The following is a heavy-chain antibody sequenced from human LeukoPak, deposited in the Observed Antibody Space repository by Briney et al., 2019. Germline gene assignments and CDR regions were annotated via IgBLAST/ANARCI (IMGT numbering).Heavy chain of an antibody. D-gene: IGHD3-10*01. V-gene: IGHV3-7*03. CDR3: ARAHTYYCGSGSYDYFDY. CDR2: IKQDGSEK. J-gene: IGHJ4*02. Sequence: GGSLRLSCAASGFTFSSYWMSWVRQAPGKGLEWVANIKQDGSEKYYVDSVKGRFTISRDNAKTSLYLQMNSMRAEDTAVYYCARAHTYYCGSGSYDYFDYWGQGTLVTVSS. CDR1: GFTFSSYW.